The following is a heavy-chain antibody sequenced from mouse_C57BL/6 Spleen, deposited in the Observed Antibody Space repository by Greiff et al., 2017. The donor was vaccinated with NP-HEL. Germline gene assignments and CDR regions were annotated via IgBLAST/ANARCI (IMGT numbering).Heavy chain of an antibody. CDR3: ARSGYSNYEGYFDV. CDR1: GYAFSSYW. Sequence: VQLQESGAELVKPGASVKISCKASGYAFSSYWMNWVKQRPGKGLEWIGQIYPGDGDTNYNGKFKGKATLTADKSSSTADLQLSSLTSEDSAVYFGARSGYSNYEGYFDVWGTRTTVTVSS. J-gene: IGHJ1*03. CDR2: IYPGDGDT. V-gene: IGHV1-80*01. D-gene: IGHD2-5*01.